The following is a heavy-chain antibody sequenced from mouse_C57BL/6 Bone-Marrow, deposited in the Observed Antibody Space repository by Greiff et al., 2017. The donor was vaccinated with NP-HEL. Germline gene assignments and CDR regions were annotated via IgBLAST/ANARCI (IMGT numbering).Heavy chain of an antibody. J-gene: IGHJ2*01. CDR3: ARRTYGNYAFDY. D-gene: IGHD2-1*01. CDR2: ISYDGSN. Sequence: ESGPGLVKPSQSLSLTCSVTGYSITSGYYWNWIRQLPGNKLEWMGYISYDGSNNYNPSLKNRISITRDTSKNQFFLKLNSVTTEDTATYYCARRTYGNYAFDYWGQGTTLTVSS. V-gene: IGHV3-6*01. CDR1: GYSITSGYY.